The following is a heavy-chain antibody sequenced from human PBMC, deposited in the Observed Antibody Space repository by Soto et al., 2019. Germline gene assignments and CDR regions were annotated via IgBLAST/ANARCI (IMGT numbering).Heavy chain of an antibody. CDR1: GYTFNGYY. Sequence: ASVKVSSKASGYTFNGYYMHWLRQAPGQGLEWMGWINPNSGGTNYAQKFQGWVTMTRDTSIGTAYMELSRLRSDDTAVYYCARATPGYYYGMDFWGQGTTVTSP. CDR3: ARATPGYYYGMDF. CDR2: INPNSGGT. J-gene: IGHJ6*02. V-gene: IGHV1-2*04.